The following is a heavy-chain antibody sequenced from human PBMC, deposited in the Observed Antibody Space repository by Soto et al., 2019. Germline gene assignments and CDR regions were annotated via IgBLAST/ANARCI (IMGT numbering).Heavy chain of an antibody. CDR1: GYTFTDYY. D-gene: IGHD2-2*01. J-gene: IGHJ2*01. CDR2: INPDSGGT. CDR3: AIRAGQLAIISEFDGDWFFEV. V-gene: IGHV1-2*02. Sequence: GASVKVSCKASGYTFTDYYIHWVRQAPGQGLEWVGWINPDSGGTNLAQRFQRRVTMTSDTSINTAYMELSSLRSDDTAVYYCAIRAGQLAIISEFDGDWFFEVWGRGTLVTVSS.